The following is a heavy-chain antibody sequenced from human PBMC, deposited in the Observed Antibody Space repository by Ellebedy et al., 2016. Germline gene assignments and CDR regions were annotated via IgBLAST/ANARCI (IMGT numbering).Heavy chain of an antibody. CDR2: IYYSGST. D-gene: IGHD1-20*01. CDR3: AREGANWNDPKQGGFDY. CDR1: GGSISSYY. V-gene: IGHV4-59*01. J-gene: IGHJ4*02. Sequence: GSLRLSCTVSGGSISSYYWSWIRQPPGKGLEWIGYIYYSGSTNYNPSLKSRVTISVDTSKNQFPLKLSSVTAADTAVYYCAREGANWNDPKQGGFDYWGQGTLVTVSS.